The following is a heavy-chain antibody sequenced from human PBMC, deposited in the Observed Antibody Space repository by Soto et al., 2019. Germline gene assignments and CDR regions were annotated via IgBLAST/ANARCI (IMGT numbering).Heavy chain of an antibody. CDR2: ISADAGST. J-gene: IGHJ4*02. D-gene: IGHD3-22*01. CDR1: GFAFSNFA. CDR3: AKGTRYYHDSSGHEYDY. Sequence: SGGSLRLSCAASGFAFSNFAMNWVRQAPGKGLEWVSGISADAGSTYYADSVKGRFTISRDNSKDTLYLQLNSLRVEDTAVYFCAKGTRYYHDSSGHEYDYWGQGTLVTVSS. V-gene: IGHV3-23*01.